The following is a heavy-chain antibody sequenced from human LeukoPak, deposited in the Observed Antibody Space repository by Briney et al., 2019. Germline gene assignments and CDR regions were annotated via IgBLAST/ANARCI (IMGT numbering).Heavy chain of an antibody. CDR1: GFTFNIYP. CDR2: ISYDGSNK. J-gene: IGHJ5*02. CDR3: AKEGVPRYCSSPSCYGWFDP. V-gene: IGHV3-30*04. D-gene: IGHD2-2*01. Sequence: GGSLRLSCAASGFTFNIYPMHWVRQAPGKGLEWVAVISYDGSNKYYADSVKGRFTISRDNSKNTLYLQMNSLRAEDTAVYYCAKEGVPRYCSSPSCYGWFDPWAQGPRVTVSS.